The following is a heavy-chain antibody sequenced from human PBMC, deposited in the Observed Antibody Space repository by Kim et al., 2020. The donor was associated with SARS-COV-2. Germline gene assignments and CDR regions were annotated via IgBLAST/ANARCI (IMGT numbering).Heavy chain of an antibody. D-gene: IGHD6-19*01. V-gene: IGHV4-39*01. CDR3: ARRGIAVAGTVRGWFDP. CDR1: GGSISSSSYY. J-gene: IGHJ5*02. Sequence: SETLSLTCTVSGGSISSSSYYWGWIRQPPGKGLEWIGSIYYSGSTYYNPSLKSRVTISVDTSKNQFSLKLSSVTAADTAVYYCARRGIAVAGTVRGWFDPWGQGTLVTVSS. CDR2: IYYSGST.